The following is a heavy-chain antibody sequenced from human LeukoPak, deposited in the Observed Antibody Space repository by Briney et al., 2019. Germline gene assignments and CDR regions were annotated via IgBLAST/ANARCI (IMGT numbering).Heavy chain of an antibody. D-gene: IGHD6-19*01. J-gene: IGHJ4*02. Sequence: GGSLRPSCAASGFSFSSYAMSWVRQAPGKGLEWFSAISGRAGSTYYADSVKGRFTISRDNSKDTLYLQMNSLRAEDTAVYYCAKDRGSGWPQFDYWGQGTLVTVSS. V-gene: IGHV3-23*01. CDR1: GFSFSSYA. CDR2: ISGRAGST. CDR3: AKDRGSGWPQFDY.